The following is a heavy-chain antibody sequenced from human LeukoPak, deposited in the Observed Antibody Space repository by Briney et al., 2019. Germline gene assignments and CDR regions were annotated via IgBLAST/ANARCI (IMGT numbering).Heavy chain of an antibody. J-gene: IGHJ4*02. CDR2: ISSGSSTM. V-gene: IGHV3-48*02. D-gene: IGHD3-10*01. CDR1: GFTFSIYS. Sequence: GGSLRLSCAASGFTFSIYSMNWVRQAPGKGLEWVSYISSGSSTMYYADSVKGRFTISRDNAKNSLHLQMNSLRDEDTAVYYCARQADGSGIPHPRERFDYWGQGTLVTVSS. CDR3: ARQADGSGIPHPRERFDY.